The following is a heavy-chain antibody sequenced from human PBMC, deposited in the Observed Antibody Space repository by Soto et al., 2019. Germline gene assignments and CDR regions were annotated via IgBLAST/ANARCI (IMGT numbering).Heavy chain of an antibody. V-gene: IGHV1-46*01. J-gene: IGHJ4*02. CDR1: GYTFISYA. Sequence: ASVKVSCKASGYTFISYAMYWVRQAPGQGLEWMGIISPRDGSTTYALSFQGRGTMTRDTSTRTVYMELSNLRSEDTAVYFCARGGGTLDYWGQGTLVTVSS. CDR2: ISPRDGST. CDR3: ARGGGTLDY.